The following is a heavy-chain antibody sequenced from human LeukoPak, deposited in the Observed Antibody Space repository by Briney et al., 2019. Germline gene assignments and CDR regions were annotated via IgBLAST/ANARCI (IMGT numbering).Heavy chain of an antibody. D-gene: IGHD3-22*01. Sequence: QSGGSLRLSCTVSGFTFGDYAMSWFRQAPGKGLEWVGFIRSKDYGGTTEYAASVKGRFTISRDDSKSIAYLQMNSLKTEDAAVYYCTRGDTYYYDSSGPRGASDIWGQGTMVTVSS. CDR2: IRSKDYGGTT. V-gene: IGHV3-49*03. CDR1: GFTFGDYA. CDR3: TRGDTYYYDSSGPRGASDI. J-gene: IGHJ3*02.